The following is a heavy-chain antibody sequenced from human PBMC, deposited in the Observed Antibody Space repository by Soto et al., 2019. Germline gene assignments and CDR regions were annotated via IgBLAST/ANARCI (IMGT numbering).Heavy chain of an antibody. V-gene: IGHV3-33*01. Sequence: QVQLVESGGGVVQPGRSLRLSCAASGFTFSSYGMHWVRQAPGKGLEWVAVIWYDGSNKYYADSVKGRFTISRDNSKNKXXLQMNSLRAEDTAVYYCARDGGSGSYRDYYYGMDVWGQGTTVTVSS. CDR3: ARDGGSGSYRDYYYGMDV. CDR2: IWYDGSNK. J-gene: IGHJ6*02. D-gene: IGHD3-10*01. CDR1: GFTFSSYG.